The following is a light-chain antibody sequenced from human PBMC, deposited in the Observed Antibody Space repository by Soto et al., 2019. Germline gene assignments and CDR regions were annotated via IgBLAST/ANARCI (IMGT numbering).Light chain of an antibody. CDR3: QQYNTYSA. Sequence: DIQMTQCPSTLSAAVGDRVAIAFRASQSISSWLAWYQQKPGKAPKLLIYKASSLESGVPSRFSGSGSGTEFTLTISSLQPDDFATYYCQQYNTYSAFGQGTKV. CDR2: KAS. CDR1: QSISSW. J-gene: IGKJ1*01. V-gene: IGKV1-5*03.